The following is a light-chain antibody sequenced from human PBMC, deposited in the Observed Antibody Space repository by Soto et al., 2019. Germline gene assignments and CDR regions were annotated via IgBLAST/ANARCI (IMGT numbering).Light chain of an antibody. Sequence: QSALTQPASVSGSPGQSITISCTGTSSDVGGYNYVSWYQQHPGKAPKLMIYDVSNRPSGVSNRFSGSKSGNTASLTSSGLQAEDEADYYCSSYTSSSLGFGGGTKLTVL. J-gene: IGLJ2*01. CDR2: DVS. CDR1: SSDVGGYNY. V-gene: IGLV2-14*01. CDR3: SSYTSSSLG.